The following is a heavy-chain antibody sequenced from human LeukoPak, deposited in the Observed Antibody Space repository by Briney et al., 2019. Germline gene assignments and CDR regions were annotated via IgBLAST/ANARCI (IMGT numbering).Heavy chain of an antibody. J-gene: IGHJ5*02. CDR1: GGTFSSYA. Sequence: SVKVSCKASGGTFSSYAISWVRQAPGQGLEWMGRIIPILGIANYAQKFQGRVTITADKSTSTAYMELSSLRSEDTAVYYCARGYCSGGSCYNLDPWGQGTLVTVSS. CDR3: ARGYCSGGSCYNLDP. CDR2: IIPILGIA. V-gene: IGHV1-69*04. D-gene: IGHD2-15*01.